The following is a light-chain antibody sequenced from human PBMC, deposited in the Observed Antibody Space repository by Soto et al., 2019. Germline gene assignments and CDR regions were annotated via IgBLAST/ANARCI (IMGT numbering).Light chain of an antibody. CDR1: SGHSSYT. CDR3: QTWGTGIYV. Sequence: QLVLTQPPSASASLGASVKLTCTLSSGHSSYTIAWHQQQPQKGPRYLMNLNSDGSHSKGDGIPDRFSGSSSGAERYLTISSLQSEDEADYYCQTWGTGIYVVGTGTKLTVL. V-gene: IGLV4-69*01. J-gene: IGLJ1*01. CDR2: LNSDGSH.